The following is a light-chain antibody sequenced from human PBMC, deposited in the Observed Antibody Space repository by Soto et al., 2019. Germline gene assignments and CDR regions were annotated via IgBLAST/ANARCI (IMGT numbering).Light chain of an antibody. Sequence: EIVLTQSPGTLSLSPGERATLSCRASQSVRSGYLAWYQHKPGQAPRLLMHGASSRATGIPDRFSGSGSGTDFPLTISRLEPEDFAVYYCQQYSSTRTFGQGTKVAI. CDR1: QSVRSGY. J-gene: IGKJ1*01. CDR2: GAS. V-gene: IGKV3-20*01. CDR3: QQYSSTRT.